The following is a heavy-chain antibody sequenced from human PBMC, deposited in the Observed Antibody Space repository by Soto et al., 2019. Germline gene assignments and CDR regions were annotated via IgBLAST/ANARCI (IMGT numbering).Heavy chain of an antibody. Sequence: QITLKESGPTLVKPTQTLTLTCTFSGFSLSTSGVGVGWVRQPPGKALEWLALIYWDDDKRYSPSLKSRLTITKDTSNNQVVLTMTNIDPVDTATYYCAHRPSYCSGVSCYSGFDYWGQGTLVTVSS. D-gene: IGHD2-15*01. J-gene: IGHJ4*02. CDR1: GFSLSTSGVG. CDR3: AHRPSYCSGVSCYSGFDY. CDR2: IYWDDDK. V-gene: IGHV2-5*02.